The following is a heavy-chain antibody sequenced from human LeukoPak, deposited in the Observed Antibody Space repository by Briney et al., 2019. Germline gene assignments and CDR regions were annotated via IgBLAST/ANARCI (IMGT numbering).Heavy chain of an antibody. CDR1: GYTFTVYY. Sequence: ASVTVSFTGSGYTFTVYYMHWVRQAPGQGLERMGWINPNSGGTNYAQKFQGRVTMTRDTAIRTAYMEVSRLRSDDTAVYYCASPYLIYGDYRFDYWGQGTLVTVSS. D-gene: IGHD4-17*01. CDR3: ASPYLIYGDYRFDY. CDR2: INPNSGGT. J-gene: IGHJ4*02. V-gene: IGHV1-2*02.